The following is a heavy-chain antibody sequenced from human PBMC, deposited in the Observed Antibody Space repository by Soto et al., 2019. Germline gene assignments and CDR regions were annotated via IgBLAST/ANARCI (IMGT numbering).Heavy chain of an antibody. J-gene: IGHJ4*02. V-gene: IGHV3-7*04. CDR2: INKDGSEK. D-gene: IGHD3-10*01. CDR3: ARAPSEYYGSGRVLGY. Sequence: GPLRLPYTASGVTXGSFCMRWVLQATGKGLEWLANINKDGSEKNYVDSVKGRLTISRDNAKNSLSVQVNSLRAEDTAVYYCARAPSEYYGSGRVLGYWGQGTLGTVSS. CDR1: GVTXGSFC.